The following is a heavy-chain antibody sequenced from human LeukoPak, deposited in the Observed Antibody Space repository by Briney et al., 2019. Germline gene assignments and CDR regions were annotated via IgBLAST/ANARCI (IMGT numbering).Heavy chain of an antibody. V-gene: IGHV4-34*01. D-gene: IGHD1-14*01. CDR2: INHSGST. CDR1: GGSFSGYY. Sequence: SETLSLTCAVYGGSFSGYYWSWIRQPPGKGLEWIGEINHSGSTNYNPSLKSRVTISVDTSKNQFSLKLSSVTAADTAVYYCAREGFGNLDYWGQGTLVTVSP. CDR3: AREGFGNLDY. J-gene: IGHJ4*02.